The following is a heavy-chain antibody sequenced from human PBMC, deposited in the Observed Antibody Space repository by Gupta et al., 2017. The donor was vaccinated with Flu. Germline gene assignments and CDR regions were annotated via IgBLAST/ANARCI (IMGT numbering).Heavy chain of an antibody. CDR3: AKRGGIVLTGYYLDF. CDR2: ISGSGGST. CDR1: GITSSSYA. D-gene: IGHD3-9*01. J-gene: IGHJ4*02. Sequence: EVQLLESGGGLVQPGGSLRLSCAASGITSSSYAMSWVRQAPGKGLEWVSGISGSGGSTYYADSVKGRFTISRDNSKNTLYLQMNSLRAEDTAVYYCAKRGGIVLTGYYLDFWGQGTLVTVSS. V-gene: IGHV3-23*01.